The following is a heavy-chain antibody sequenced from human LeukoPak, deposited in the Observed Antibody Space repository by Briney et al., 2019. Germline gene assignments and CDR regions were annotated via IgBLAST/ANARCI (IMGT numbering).Heavy chain of an antibody. CDR3: ARGLRQGSAWSWGPKEKSYQYMDV. J-gene: IGHJ6*04. V-gene: IGHV4-34*01. CDR1: GGTFSSHY. CDR2: INPSGST. D-gene: IGHD6-19*01. Sequence: SETLSLTCVTSGGTFSSHYLTWIRQPPGKGLEWIGEINPSGSTNYNPSLESRVTVSADTSRNQLSLSLTSVTAADSAVYFCARGLRQGSAWSWGPKEKSYQYMDVWGTGTTVIVSS.